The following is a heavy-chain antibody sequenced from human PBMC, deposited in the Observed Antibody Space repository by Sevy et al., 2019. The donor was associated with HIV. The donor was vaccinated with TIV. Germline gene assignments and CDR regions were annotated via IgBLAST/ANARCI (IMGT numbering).Heavy chain of an antibody. CDR3: ARAGGNGAFDI. J-gene: IGHJ3*02. D-gene: IGHD2-15*01. CDR1: GGSISSYY. Sequence: SETLSLTCTVSGGSISSYYWSWIRQPPGKGLEWIGYIYYSGSTNYNPSLKSRVTISVDTSKNQSSLELSSVTAADTAVYYCARAGGNGAFDIWGQGTMVTVSS. CDR2: IYYSGST. V-gene: IGHV4-59*01.